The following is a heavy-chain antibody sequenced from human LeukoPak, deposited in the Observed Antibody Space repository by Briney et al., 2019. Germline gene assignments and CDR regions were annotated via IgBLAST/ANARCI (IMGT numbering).Heavy chain of an antibody. CDR2: INPNSGGT. CDR3: ARDSKAAADFDY. J-gene: IGHJ4*02. CDR1: GSTFTDYY. V-gene: IGHV1-2*02. D-gene: IGHD6-13*01. Sequence: ASVKVSCKASGSTFTDYYMHWVRQAPGQGLEWMGWINPNSGGTNYAQKFQGRVTMTRDTSISTAYMELSRLRSDDTAVYYCARDSKAAADFDYWGQGTLVTVSS.